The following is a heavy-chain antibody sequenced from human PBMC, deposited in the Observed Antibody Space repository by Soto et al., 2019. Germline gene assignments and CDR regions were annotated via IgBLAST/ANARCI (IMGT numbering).Heavy chain of an antibody. J-gene: IGHJ6*02. CDR2: IIPIFGTA. Sequence: ASVKVSCKASGGTFSSYAISWVRQAPGQGLEWMGGIIPIFGTANYAQKFQGRVTITADESTSTAYMELSSLRSEDTAVYYCARGHSSGRRDGYYYYGMDVWGQGTTVTVSS. V-gene: IGHV1-69*13. CDR3: ARGHSSGRRDGYYYYGMDV. D-gene: IGHD6-19*01. CDR1: GGTFSSYA.